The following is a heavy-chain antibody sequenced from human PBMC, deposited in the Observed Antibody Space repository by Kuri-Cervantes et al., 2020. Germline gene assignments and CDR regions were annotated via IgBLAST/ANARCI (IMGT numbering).Heavy chain of an antibody. V-gene: IGHV3-11*01. CDR2: ITSLGEVI. CDR1: GFAFSNYY. J-gene: IGHJ6*03. CDR3: VKGGGYEDYYYMDV. D-gene: IGHD3-16*01. Sequence: GGSLRLSCTASGFAFSNYYMSWIRQAPGKGLEWVSYITSLGEVIEYSVSVKGRFTISRDNAKNSLYLQMNSLRPEDSALFYCVKGGGYEDYYYMDVWGKGTTVTVSS.